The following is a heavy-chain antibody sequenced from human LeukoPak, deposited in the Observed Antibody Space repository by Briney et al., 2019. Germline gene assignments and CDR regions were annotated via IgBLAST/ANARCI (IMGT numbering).Heavy chain of an antibody. CDR3: AKSRIAKYYYYMDV. D-gene: IGHD6-13*01. CDR1: GFTFSTYA. Sequence: GGSLRPSCAASGFTFSTYAMSWVRQAPGKRLEWVSAISDSGGSTYYADSVKGRFTISRDNSKNTLYLQMNSLRAEDTAVYYCAKSRIAKYYYYMDVWGKGTTVTVSS. CDR2: ISDSGGST. J-gene: IGHJ6*03. V-gene: IGHV3-23*01.